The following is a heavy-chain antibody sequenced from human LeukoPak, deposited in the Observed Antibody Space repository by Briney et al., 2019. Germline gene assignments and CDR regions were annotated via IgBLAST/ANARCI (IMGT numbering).Heavy chain of an antibody. CDR3: ARGDYYDSSGYLDY. CDR2: ISAYNGNT. V-gene: IGHV1-18*04. CDR1: GYTFTGYY. D-gene: IGHD3-22*01. Sequence: ASVKVSCKASGYTFTGYYIHWVRQAPGQGLEWMGWISAYNGNTNYAQKLQGRVTMTTDTSTSTAYMELRSLRSDDTAVYYCARGDYYDSSGYLDYWGQGTLVTVSS. J-gene: IGHJ4*02.